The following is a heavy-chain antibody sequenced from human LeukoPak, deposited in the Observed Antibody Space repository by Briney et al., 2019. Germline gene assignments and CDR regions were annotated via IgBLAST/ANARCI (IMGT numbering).Heavy chain of an antibody. CDR3: ASSGEFPYYYYGMGV. CDR2: MNPNSGNT. D-gene: IGHD3-16*01. Sequence: ASVKVSCKASGYTFTSYDINWVRQATGQGLEWMGWMNPNSGNTGYAQKFQGRVTMTRNTSISTAYMELSSLRSEDTAVYYCASSGEFPYYYYGMGVWGQGTTVTVSS. V-gene: IGHV1-8*01. J-gene: IGHJ6*02. CDR1: GYTFTSYD.